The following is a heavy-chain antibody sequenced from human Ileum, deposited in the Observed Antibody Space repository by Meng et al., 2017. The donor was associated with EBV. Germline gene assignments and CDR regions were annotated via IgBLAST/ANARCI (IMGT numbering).Heavy chain of an antibody. CDR3: ARESYSDSSGYYSLDY. CDR2: IHHTEST. J-gene: IGHJ4*02. D-gene: IGHD3-22*01. V-gene: IGHV4-4*02. Sequence: GRLQETGPGLVKPSGTLSPPCAVSGGSISSSNWWSWVRQAPGKGLEWIGEIHHTESTNYNPSLKSRVTISVDKSKNQFSLKLSSVTAADTAVYYCARESYSDSSGYYSLDYWGQGSLVTVSS. CDR1: GGSISSSNW.